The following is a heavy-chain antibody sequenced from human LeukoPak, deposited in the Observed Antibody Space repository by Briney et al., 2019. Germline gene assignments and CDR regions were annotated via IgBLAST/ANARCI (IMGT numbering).Heavy chain of an antibody. J-gene: IGHJ4*02. Sequence: PGGSLRLSCAASGFTFSSYAMHWVRQAPGKGLEYVSAISSNGGSTYHANSVKGRFTISRDNSKNTLYLQMGSLRAEDMAVYYCARISRSAAGDYWGQGTLVTVSS. V-gene: IGHV3-64*01. CDR1: GFTFSSYA. CDR3: ARISRSAAGDY. CDR2: ISSNGGST. D-gene: IGHD6-13*01.